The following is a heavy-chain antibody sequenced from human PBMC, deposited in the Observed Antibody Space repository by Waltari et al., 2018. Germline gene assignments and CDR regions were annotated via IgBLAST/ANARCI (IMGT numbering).Heavy chain of an antibody. J-gene: IGHJ4*02. CDR2: IYYSGST. Sequence: QLQLQESGPGLVKPSETLSLTCTVSGGSISSSSYYWGWIRQPPGKGLEWIGSIYYSGSTYYNPSLKSRVTISVDTSKNQFSLKLSSVTAADTAVYYCARDPWGSSSVPFDYWGQGTLVTVSS. CDR1: GGSISSSSYY. CDR3: ARDPWGSSSVPFDY. D-gene: IGHD6-6*01. V-gene: IGHV4-39*07.